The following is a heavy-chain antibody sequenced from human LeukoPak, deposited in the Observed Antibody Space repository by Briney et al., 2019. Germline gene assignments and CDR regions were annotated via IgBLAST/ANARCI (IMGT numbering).Heavy chain of an antibody. J-gene: IGHJ6*02. CDR1: GFTFSSYA. V-gene: IGHV3-30-3*01. Sequence: PGGSLRLSCAASGFTFSSYAMHWVRQAPGKGLEWVAVISYDGSNKYYADSVKGRFTISRDNSKNTLYLQMNSLRAEDTAVYYCARERGGGYKPYYYYGMDVWGQGTTVTVSS. CDR2: ISYDGSNK. CDR3: ARERGGGYKPYYYYGMDV. D-gene: IGHD5-24*01.